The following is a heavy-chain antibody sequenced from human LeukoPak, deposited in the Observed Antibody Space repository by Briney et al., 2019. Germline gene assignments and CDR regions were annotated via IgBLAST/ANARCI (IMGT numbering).Heavy chain of an antibody. Sequence: HPGGSLRLSCAASGFTFDDYAMHWVRQAPGKGLEWVSGISWNSGSIGYADSVKGRFTISRDNSKNTLYLQMNSLRTEDTAVYYCAKDSRAALVGPYYMDVWGKGTTVTISS. CDR3: AKDSRAALVGPYYMDV. V-gene: IGHV3-9*01. D-gene: IGHD6-25*01. CDR1: GFTFDDYA. J-gene: IGHJ6*03. CDR2: ISWNSGSI.